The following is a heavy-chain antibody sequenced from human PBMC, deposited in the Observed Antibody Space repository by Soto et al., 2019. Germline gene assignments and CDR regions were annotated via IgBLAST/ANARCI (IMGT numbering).Heavy chain of an antibody. CDR3: ARGWDDFWSGYFDY. CDR1: GYTFTIYY. Sequence: VSLKVYCKASGYTFTIYYRRWVRQTPGQGLEWMGIINPSGGSTSYAQKFQGRVTRTRDTSTSTAYMELRSLRSDDTAVYYCARGWDDFWSGYFDYWGHGTLVTVSP. V-gene: IGHV1-46*01. CDR2: INPSGGST. J-gene: IGHJ4*01. D-gene: IGHD3-3*01.